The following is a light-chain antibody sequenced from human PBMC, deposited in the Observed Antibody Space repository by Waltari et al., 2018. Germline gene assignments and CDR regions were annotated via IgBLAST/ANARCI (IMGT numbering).Light chain of an antibody. Sequence: DIQMTQSPSTLSASVGERGTITCRASQNINRWLAWYQQKPGKAPNHLIYKTSSLESGVPSRFSGSGSETEFTLTIDTLQPDDFATYHCQQYKSYPWTFGQGTKVEI. CDR2: KTS. V-gene: IGKV1-5*03. CDR3: QQYKSYPWT. J-gene: IGKJ1*01. CDR1: QNINRW.